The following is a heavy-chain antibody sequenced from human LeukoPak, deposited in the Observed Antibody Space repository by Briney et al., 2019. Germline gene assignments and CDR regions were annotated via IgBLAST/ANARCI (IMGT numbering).Heavy chain of an antibody. CDR1: GFTFNIYA. Sequence: AGGSLRLSCAASGFTFNIYAMHWVRQAPGKGLEWVAFIAYDGNNKYYADSVKCRFTISRDNAKNSVFLQMNRLRAEDTAVYYCARDREMATRLHDAFDFWGQGTLVTVSS. J-gene: IGHJ3*01. V-gene: IGHV3-30*04. D-gene: IGHD5-24*01. CDR2: IAYDGNNK. CDR3: ARDREMATRLHDAFDF.